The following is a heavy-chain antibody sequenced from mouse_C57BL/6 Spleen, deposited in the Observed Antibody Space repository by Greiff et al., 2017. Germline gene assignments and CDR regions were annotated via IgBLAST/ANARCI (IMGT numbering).Heavy chain of an antibody. Sequence: VQVVESGAELARPGASVKLSCKASGYTFTSYGISWVKQRTGQGLEWIGEIYPRSGNTYYNEKFKGKATLTADKSSSTAYMELRSLTSEDSAVYFCARTTVVATGLDFDYWGQGTTLTVSS. CDR3: ARTTVVATGLDFDY. CDR1: GYTFTSYG. J-gene: IGHJ2*01. D-gene: IGHD1-1*01. V-gene: IGHV1-81*01. CDR2: IYPRSGNT.